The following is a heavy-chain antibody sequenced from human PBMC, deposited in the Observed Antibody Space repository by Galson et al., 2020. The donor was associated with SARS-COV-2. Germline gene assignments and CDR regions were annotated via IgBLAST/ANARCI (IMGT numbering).Heavy chain of an antibody. D-gene: IGHD5-12*01. V-gene: IGHV3-23*01. CDR2: LSNGGGST. CDR3: AKAWTQSTLNWFDT. Sequence: GGSLRLSCAASGFTLSRYAMNWVRKAPGKGLEWVSPLSNGGGSTYYADPVKGRSTISSDTSRNTPYLQMSSLRAEDTAVYDCAKAWTQSTLNWFDTWGQGTLVTVSS. J-gene: IGHJ5*02. CDR1: GFTLSRYA.